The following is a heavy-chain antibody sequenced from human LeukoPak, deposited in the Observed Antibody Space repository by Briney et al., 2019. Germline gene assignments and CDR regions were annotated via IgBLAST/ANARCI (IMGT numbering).Heavy chain of an antibody. V-gene: IGHV3-23*01. D-gene: IGHD3-10*01. CDR3: ARRYGSETYYNPLFDY. CDR1: GFTFSDYA. J-gene: IGHJ4*02. CDR2: ISGNGGNT. Sequence: PGGSLRLSCAAPGFTFSDYAMSWVRQAPGKGLEWVSLISGNGGNTYYADSVKGRFTVSRDNSKNTLYLQMSSLRAEDTAVYYCARRYGSETYYNPLFDYWGQGTLVTVSS.